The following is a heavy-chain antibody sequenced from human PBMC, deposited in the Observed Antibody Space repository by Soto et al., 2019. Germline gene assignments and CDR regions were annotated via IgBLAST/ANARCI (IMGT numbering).Heavy chain of an antibody. D-gene: IGHD3-16*02. CDR2: INHRGST. V-gene: IGHV4-34*01. Sequence: SETLSLTCAVYGGSFSGYVLSWIRQPPGKGLEWIGEINHRGSTNYIPSLKSRVAISVDTSKNQFSLKLSSVTAADTAVYYCARGRLHLGELSFNYLDFWGQGTLVTVSS. J-gene: IGHJ4*02. CDR1: GGSFSGYV. CDR3: ARGRLHLGELSFNYLDF.